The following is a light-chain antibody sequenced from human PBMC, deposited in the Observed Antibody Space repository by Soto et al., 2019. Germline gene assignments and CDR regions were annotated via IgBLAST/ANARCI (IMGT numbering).Light chain of an antibody. J-gene: IGLJ1*01. Sequence: QSVLTQPASVSGSPGQSITISCTGTSSDVGGYNYVSWYQQQSGKAPKLMIHEVSNRPSGVSNRFSGSKSGNTASLTISGLQAEDEADYHCSSYTSSRAYVFGIGTQVTVL. CDR3: SSYTSSRAYV. CDR2: EVS. V-gene: IGLV2-14*01. CDR1: SSDVGGYNY.